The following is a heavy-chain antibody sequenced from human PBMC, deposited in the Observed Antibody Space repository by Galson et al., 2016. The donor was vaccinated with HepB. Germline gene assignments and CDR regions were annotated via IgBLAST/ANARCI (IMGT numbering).Heavy chain of an antibody. CDR2: ISEDGPQK. CDR3: ARSVSSAWHTFDS. D-gene: IGHD6-25*01. V-gene: IGHV3-30*04. Sequence: SLRLSCAASGLTFSDYTMHWIRQAPGQAPGEGLEWVAVISEDGPQKYLADPVKGRFTISRDNSRSILYLQMNSLRREDTAIYYCARSVSSAWHTFDSWGQGTLVPVSS. CDR1: GLTFSDYT. J-gene: IGHJ4*02.